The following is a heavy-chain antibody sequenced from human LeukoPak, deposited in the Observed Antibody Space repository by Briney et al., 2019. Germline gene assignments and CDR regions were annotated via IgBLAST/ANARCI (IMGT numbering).Heavy chain of an antibody. D-gene: IGHD2-2*01. CDR3: ARRYCSSTSCHDAFDI. Sequence: SETLSLTCTVSGYSISSGYYWGWIRQPPGKGLEWIGSIYHSGSTYYNPSLKSRVTISVDTSKNQFSLKLRSVTAADTAVYYCARRYCSSTSCHDAFDIWGQGTMVTVSS. V-gene: IGHV4-38-2*02. CDR2: IYHSGST. CDR1: GYSISSGYY. J-gene: IGHJ3*02.